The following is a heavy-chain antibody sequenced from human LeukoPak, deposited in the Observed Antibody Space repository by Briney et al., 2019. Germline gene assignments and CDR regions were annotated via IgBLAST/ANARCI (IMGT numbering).Heavy chain of an antibody. CDR2: INHSGST. J-gene: IGHJ4*02. Sequence: PSETLSLTCAVYGGSFSGYYWSWIRQPPGKGLEWIGEINHSGSTNYNPSLKSRVTISVDTSKNQFSLKLSSVTAADTAVYYCARYSGSFPGIDYWGQGTLVTVSS. V-gene: IGHV4-34*01. CDR1: GGSFSGYY. CDR3: ARYSGSFPGIDY. D-gene: IGHD1-26*01.